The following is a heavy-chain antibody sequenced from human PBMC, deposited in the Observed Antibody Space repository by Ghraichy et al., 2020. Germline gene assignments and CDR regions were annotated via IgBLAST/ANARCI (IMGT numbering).Heavy chain of an antibody. Sequence: ASVQVSCKASGYTFTGYYMHWVRQAPGQGLEWMGWINPNSGGTNYPQKFQGRVTMTRDTSISTAYMELNRLTSDDTAVYYCARSSNWPIDDWGQGTLVTVSS. CDR3: ARSSNWPIDD. J-gene: IGHJ4*02. CDR2: INPNSGGT. D-gene: IGHD4-11*01. V-gene: IGHV1-2*02. CDR1: GYTFTGYY.